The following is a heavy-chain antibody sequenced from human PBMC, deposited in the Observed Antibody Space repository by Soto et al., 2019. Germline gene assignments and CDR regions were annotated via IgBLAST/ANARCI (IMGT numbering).Heavy chain of an antibody. CDR1: GFTFTTAW. D-gene: IGHD3-10*01. CDR2: IKTTTDGGTT. J-gene: IGHJ4*02. V-gene: IGHV3-15*01. Sequence: EVQLVESGGVFVKPGGSLRLSCVASGFTFTTAWMSWVRQAPGKGLEWVGRIKTTTDGGTTDYAAPVKGRFTISRDDSENTVYLQMDSLKTEDTGVYYCTAGVPFDYWGQGTLLTVSS. CDR3: TAGVPFDY.